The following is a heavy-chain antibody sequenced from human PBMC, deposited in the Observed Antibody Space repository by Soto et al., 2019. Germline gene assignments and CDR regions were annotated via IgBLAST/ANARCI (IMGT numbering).Heavy chain of an antibody. CDR2: INPNSGGT. J-gene: IGHJ4*02. V-gene: IGHV1-2*02. CDR3: ARASIRGYCSSTSCYQNY. Sequence: ASVKVSCKASGYTFTGYYMHWVRQAPGQGLEWMGWINPNSGGTNYAQKFQGRVTMTRDTSISTAYMELSRLRSDDTAVYYCARASIRGYCSSTSCYQNYWGQGTLVTVYS. CDR1: GYTFTGYY. D-gene: IGHD2-2*01.